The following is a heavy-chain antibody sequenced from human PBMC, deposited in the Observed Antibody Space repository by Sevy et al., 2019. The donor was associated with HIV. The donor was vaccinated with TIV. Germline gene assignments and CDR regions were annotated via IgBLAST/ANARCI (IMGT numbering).Heavy chain of an antibody. J-gene: IGHJ4*02. CDR3: AKVYSYCSGGSCYYYYFDY. Sequence: GGSLRLSCAASGFTFSSYAMSWVRQAPGKGLEWVSAISGSGGSTYYADSVKGRLTISRDNSKNTLYLQMNSLRAEDTAVYYCAKVYSYCSGGSCYYYYFDYWGQGTLVTVSS. D-gene: IGHD2-15*01. V-gene: IGHV3-23*01. CDR1: GFTFSSYA. CDR2: ISGSGGST.